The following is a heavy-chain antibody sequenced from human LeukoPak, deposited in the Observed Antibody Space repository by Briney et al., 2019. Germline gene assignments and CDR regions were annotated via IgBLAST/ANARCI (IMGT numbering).Heavy chain of an antibody. CDR2: ISAYNGNT. CDR1: GYTFTSYG. V-gene: IGHV1-18*01. CDR3: ASPVGSLGYFDN. Sequence: ASVKVSCKASGYTFTSYGISWVRQAPGQGLEWMGWISAYNGNTNYAQKLQGRVTMTTDTSTSTAYMELRSLSSDDTAVYYCASPVGSLGYFDNWGQGTMVTVSS. D-gene: IGHD1-26*01. J-gene: IGHJ4*02.